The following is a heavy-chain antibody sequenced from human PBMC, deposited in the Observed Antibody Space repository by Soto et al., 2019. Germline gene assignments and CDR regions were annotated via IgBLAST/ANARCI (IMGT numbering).Heavy chain of an antibody. CDR1: GYTLTGYY. Sequence: ASVKVSCKASGYTLTGYYMHWVRQAPGQGLEWMGWINPNSGGTNYAQKFQGWVTMTRDTSIGTAYMELSRLRSDDTAVYYCARSAVAAAGYIDYWGQGTLVTVSS. CDR2: INPNSGGT. D-gene: IGHD6-13*01. J-gene: IGHJ4*02. CDR3: ARSAVAAAGYIDY. V-gene: IGHV1-2*04.